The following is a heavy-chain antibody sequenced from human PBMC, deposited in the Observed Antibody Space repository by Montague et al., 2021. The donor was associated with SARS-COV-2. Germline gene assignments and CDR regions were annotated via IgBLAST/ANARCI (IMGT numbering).Heavy chain of an antibody. Sequence: SETLSLTCTVSGGSITGYYWSWLRRCPGKGLEWIAYIYDGRDVNYNPSLGRRVTISTDNSKNQLPLKVNSVTAAATAVDYCVTDHPYGGPRGAYDIWGQGTMVTISS. D-gene: IGHD4-23*01. CDR1: GGSITGYY. CDR2: IYDGRDV. J-gene: IGHJ3*02. V-gene: IGHV4-59*01. CDR3: VTDHPYGGPRGAYDI.